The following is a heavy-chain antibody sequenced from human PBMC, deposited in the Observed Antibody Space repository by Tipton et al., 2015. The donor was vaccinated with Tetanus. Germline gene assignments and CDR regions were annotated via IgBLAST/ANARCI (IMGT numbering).Heavy chain of an antibody. CDR2: IYNSGST. CDR1: GGSISSGGYY. Sequence: TLSLTCTVSGGSISSGGYYWSWIRQHPGKGLEWIGDIYNSGSTYYNPSLKSRVTISVDTSKNQFSLKLNSVTAADMAVYYCARDQARGARGWNYFDYWGQGSLVTVPS. J-gene: IGHJ4*02. D-gene: IGHD1-26*01. CDR3: ARDQARGARGWNYFDY. V-gene: IGHV4-31*03.